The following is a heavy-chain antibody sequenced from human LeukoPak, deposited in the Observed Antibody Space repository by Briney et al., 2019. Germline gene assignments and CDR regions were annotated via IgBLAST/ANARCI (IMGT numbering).Heavy chain of an antibody. CDR2: ISSSASTI. CDR3: ARDYRLSSGYYYPTPAFDI. D-gene: IGHD3-22*01. Sequence: GGSLRLSCAASGFTFSSYEMNWVRQAPGKGLEWVSYISSSASTIYYADSVKGRFTISRDNAKNSLYLQMNSLRAEDTAVYYCARDYRLSSGYYYPTPAFDIWGQGTMVTVSS. J-gene: IGHJ3*02. CDR1: GFTFSSYE. V-gene: IGHV3-48*03.